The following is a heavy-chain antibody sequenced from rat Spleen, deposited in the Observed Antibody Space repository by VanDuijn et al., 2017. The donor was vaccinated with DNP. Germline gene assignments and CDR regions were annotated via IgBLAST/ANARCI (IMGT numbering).Heavy chain of an antibody. CDR3: ARPPGNYWYFDF. D-gene: IGHD1-4*01. V-gene: IGHV5-22*01. Sequence: EVQLVESGGGLVQPGRSLKLSCAASGFTFSDYYMAWVRQAPKKGLEWVASISYEGSSTYYGDSVKGRFTISRDNAKSTLYLQMNSLRSEDTATYYCARPPGNYWYFDFWGPGTMVTVSS. CDR1: GFTFSDYY. CDR2: ISYEGSST. J-gene: IGHJ1*01.